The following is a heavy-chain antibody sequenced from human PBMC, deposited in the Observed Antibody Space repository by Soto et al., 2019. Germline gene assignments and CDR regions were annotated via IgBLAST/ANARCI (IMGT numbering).Heavy chain of an antibody. D-gene: IGHD2-21*01. CDR2: IYGSGRGI. CDR1: GLPHSNFA. J-gene: IGHJ4*02. Sequence: GGSLRLSCTASGLPHSNFAMMWVRQAPGKGLECVSGIYGSGRGIEYADSVKGRFTISRDNSKNTVYLQMTDLRADDTAVYYCAKDAVSHDGLWLMDHWGQGTQVTVSS. V-gene: IGHV3-23*05. CDR3: AKDAVSHDGLWLMDH.